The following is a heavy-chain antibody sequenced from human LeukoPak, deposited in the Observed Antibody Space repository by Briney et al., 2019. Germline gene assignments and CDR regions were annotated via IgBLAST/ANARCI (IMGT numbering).Heavy chain of an antibody. J-gene: IGHJ4*02. CDR1: GYTFTSYY. D-gene: IGHD6-19*01. Sequence: GASVKVSCKASGYTFTSYYMHWVRQAPGQGREWMGIINPSGGSTSYAQKFQGRVAMTRDMSTSTVYMELSSLRSEDTAVYYCARRYSSGWYADYWGQGTLVTVSS. CDR2: INPSGGST. V-gene: IGHV1-46*01. CDR3: ARRYSSGWYADY.